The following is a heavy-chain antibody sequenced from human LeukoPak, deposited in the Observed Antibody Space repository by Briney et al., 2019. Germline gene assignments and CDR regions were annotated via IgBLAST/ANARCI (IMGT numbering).Heavy chain of an antibody. CDR3: AFQPGTYYGMDV. CDR2: ISGSGGST. V-gene: IGHV3-23*01. D-gene: IGHD6-13*01. CDR1: GFTFSSYW. J-gene: IGHJ6*02. Sequence: PGGSLRLSCAASGFTFSSYWMSWVRQAPGKGLEWVSAISGSGGSTYYADSVKGRFTISRDNSKNTLYLQMNSLRAEDTAVYYCAFQPGTYYGMDVWGQGTTVTVSS.